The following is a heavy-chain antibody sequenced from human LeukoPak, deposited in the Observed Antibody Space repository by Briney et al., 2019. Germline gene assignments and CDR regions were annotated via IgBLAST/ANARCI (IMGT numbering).Heavy chain of an antibody. Sequence: GASVKVSCKASGYGFTYYGISWVRQAPGQGLEWMGWISGHNGNTNHAQKLQGRVTMTTDTSTGTAYMELRSLRSEDTAVYYCASTNWFDPWGQGTLVTDSS. J-gene: IGHJ5*02. CDR1: GYGFTYYG. CDR2: ISGHNGNT. V-gene: IGHV1-18*01. CDR3: ASTNWFDP.